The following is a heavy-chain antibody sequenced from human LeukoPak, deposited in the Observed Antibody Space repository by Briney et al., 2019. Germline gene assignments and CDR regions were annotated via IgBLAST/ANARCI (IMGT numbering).Heavy chain of an antibody. J-gene: IGHJ4*02. Sequence: ASVKVSCRASGYTFTSYLMHWMRQAPGQGLEYMGVINPNGSSTKYVHKFQGRVTMTSDTSTSTLYMELSSLRYEDTAMYYCARELLGGGGYSFDHWGQGTLVTVSS. CDR1: GYTFTSYL. CDR3: ARELLGGGGYSFDH. V-gene: IGHV1-46*01. D-gene: IGHD5-24*01. CDR2: INPNGSST.